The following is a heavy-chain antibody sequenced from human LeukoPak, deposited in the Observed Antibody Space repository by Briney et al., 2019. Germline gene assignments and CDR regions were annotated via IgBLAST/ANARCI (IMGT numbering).Heavy chain of an antibody. V-gene: IGHV3-21*04. J-gene: IGHJ6*03. CDR1: GFTFSSYS. D-gene: IGHD3-10*01. Sequence: PGGSLRLSCAASGFTFSSYSMNWVRQAPGKGLEWVSSISSSSSYIYYADSVKGRFTISRDNAKNSLYLQMNSLRAEDTALYYCARTVTRYYGSGSDYRRGDFYYYYMDVWGKGTTVAVSS. CDR2: ISSSSSYI. CDR3: ARTVTRYYGSGSDYRRGDFYYYYMDV.